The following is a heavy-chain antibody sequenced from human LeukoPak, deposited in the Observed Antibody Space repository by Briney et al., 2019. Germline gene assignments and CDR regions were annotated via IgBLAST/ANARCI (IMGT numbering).Heavy chain of an antibody. Sequence: SETLSLTCAVYGGSFSGYHWSWIRQTPEKGLEWIGDINDSGATNYNPSLKSRVTISQDTSNSQFSLKVTSVTAADTAAYYCARGLRRVTTTPFDYWGQGTLVTVSS. CDR2: INDSGAT. CDR3: ARGLRRVTTTPFDY. J-gene: IGHJ4*02. D-gene: IGHD4-17*01. V-gene: IGHV4-34*01. CDR1: GGSFSGYH.